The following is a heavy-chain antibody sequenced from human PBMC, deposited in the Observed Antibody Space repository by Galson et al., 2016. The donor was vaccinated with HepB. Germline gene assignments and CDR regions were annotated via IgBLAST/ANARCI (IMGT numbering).Heavy chain of an antibody. V-gene: IGHV4-39*01. D-gene: IGHD3-22*01. CDR2: IYYSGST. CDR1: GGSISSSSYY. CDR3: ARRAATYDSSGYYYGADGDY. J-gene: IGHJ4*02. Sequence: QVQLQESGPGLVKPSQTLSLTCTVSGGSISSSSYYWGWIRQPPGKGLEWIGSIYYSGSTYYSPSLKSRVTISVDTSKNQFSLKLSSVTAADTAVYYCARRAATYDSSGYYYGADGDYWGQGTLVTVSS.